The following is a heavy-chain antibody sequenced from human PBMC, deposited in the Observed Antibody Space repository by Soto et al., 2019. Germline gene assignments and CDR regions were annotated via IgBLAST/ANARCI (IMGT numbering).Heavy chain of an antibody. CDR3: VRMASSGTLNWFDP. CDR1: GYTFTSYG. Sequence: GASVEVSCKASGYTFTSYGISWVRQAPGQGLEWMGWISAYNGNTNYAQKLQGRVTMTTDTSTSTAYMELRSLRSDDTAVYYCVRMASSGTLNWFDPWGKETLVSVSS. D-gene: IGHD1-1*01. V-gene: IGHV1-18*01. CDR2: ISAYNGNT. J-gene: IGHJ5*02.